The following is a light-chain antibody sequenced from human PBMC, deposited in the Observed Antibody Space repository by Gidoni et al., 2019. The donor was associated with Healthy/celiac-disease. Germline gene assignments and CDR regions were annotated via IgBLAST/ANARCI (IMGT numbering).Light chain of an antibody. V-gene: IGKV1-39*01. CDR2: AAS. Sequence: EIQITPAPSSLSASVGDRVTITCRASQSISSYLNWYQQKPGKAPKLLIYAASSLQSGVPSRFSGSGSGTDFTLTISSLQPEDFATYYCQQSYSTPRTFGQXTKVEIK. J-gene: IGKJ4*01. CDR1: QSISSY. CDR3: QQSYSTPRT.